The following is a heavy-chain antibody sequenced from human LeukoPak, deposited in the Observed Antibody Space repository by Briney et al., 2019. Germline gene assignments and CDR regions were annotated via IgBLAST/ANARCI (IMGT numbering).Heavy chain of an antibody. CDR2: VSYSGTT. CDR1: GGSLSSDY. J-gene: IGHJ6*03. Sequence: SETLSLTCTASGGSLSSDYWSWIRQPPGKGLEWIGYVSYSGTTNYNPSLSSRLTISLDTPKNRFSPNLYSVTAADTAIYFCARYIRGPDYYIDVWGKGTTVAVPS. V-gene: IGHV4-59*01. CDR3: ARYIRGPDYYIDV. D-gene: IGHD1-14*01.